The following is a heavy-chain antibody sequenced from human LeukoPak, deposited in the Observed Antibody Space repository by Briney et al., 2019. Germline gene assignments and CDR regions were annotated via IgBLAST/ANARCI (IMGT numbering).Heavy chain of an antibody. CDR2: ISSDGGNV. Sequence: GGSLRLSCAASAFTFRSFGMQWVRQAPGKGLEWVAFISSDGGNVYYADSVNGRFSTSRDNFKATLYLQMNSLRPEDTAAYYCAKGQQGHMWLDNWGQGTLVIVSS. V-gene: IGHV3-30*18. D-gene: IGHD6-13*01. CDR3: AKGQQGHMWLDN. CDR1: AFTFRSFG. J-gene: IGHJ4*02.